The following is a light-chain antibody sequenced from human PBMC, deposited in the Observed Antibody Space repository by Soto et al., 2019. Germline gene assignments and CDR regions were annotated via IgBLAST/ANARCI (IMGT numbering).Light chain of an antibody. J-gene: IGKJ1*01. CDR2: AAT. V-gene: IGKV1-27*01. CDR3: QKYDRAPWT. CDR1: QGIANF. Sequence: DIQMTQSPSSLSASVGDRVTITCRASQGIANFLAWYQQKPGKVPKLLIYAATTLQSGVPSRFSGSGTGTDFTLTISSLQPEDVATYYCQKYDRAPWTFGQGTKVEIK.